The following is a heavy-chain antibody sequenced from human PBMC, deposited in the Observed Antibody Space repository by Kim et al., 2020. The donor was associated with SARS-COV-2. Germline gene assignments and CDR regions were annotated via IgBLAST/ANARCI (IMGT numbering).Heavy chain of an antibody. D-gene: IGHD2-15*01. CDR2: RT. V-gene: IGHV1-46*01. CDR3: ARVLSLVVWDH. Sequence: RTDYAQKFQGNVTVTTDASTGTVYLNLGSLRSEDTAVYYCARVLSLVVWDHWGQGTLVTVSA. J-gene: IGHJ4*02.